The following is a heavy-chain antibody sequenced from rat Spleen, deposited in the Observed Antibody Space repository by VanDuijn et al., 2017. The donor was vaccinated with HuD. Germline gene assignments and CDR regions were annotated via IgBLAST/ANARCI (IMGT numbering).Heavy chain of an antibody. V-gene: IGHV2-34*01. J-gene: IGHJ3*01. Sequence: QVQLKESGPGLVKPSETLSLTCTVSGFSLTSYSVSWVRQVSGKGPEWMGRMWYDGDTAFNSVLKSRLSISRDTSKNQVFLKMNSLQTDDTGTYYCARDGETVAASNWFAYWGQGTLVTVSS. CDR3: ARDGETVAASNWFAY. CDR1: GFSLTSYS. D-gene: IGHD1-2*01. CDR2: MWYDGDT.